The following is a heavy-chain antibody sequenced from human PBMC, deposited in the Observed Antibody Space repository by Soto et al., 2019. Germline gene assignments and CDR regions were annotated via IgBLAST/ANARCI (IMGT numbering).Heavy chain of an antibody. Sequence: SETLSLTCTVSGGSISSYYWSWIRQPPGKGLEWIGYIYYSGSTYYNPSLKSRVTMSLGSSKNQFSLQLTSVTAADTAVYYCARHSPYCGGDCYSYDYWGQGTLVTVSS. V-gene: IGHV4-59*08. CDR1: GGSISSYY. CDR3: ARHSPYCGGDCYSYDY. D-gene: IGHD2-21*02. CDR2: IYYSGST. J-gene: IGHJ4*02.